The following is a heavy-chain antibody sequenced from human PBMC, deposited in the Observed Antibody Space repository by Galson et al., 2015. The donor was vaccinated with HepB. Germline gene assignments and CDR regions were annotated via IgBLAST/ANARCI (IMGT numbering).Heavy chain of an antibody. Sequence: TLSLTCTVSGGSISSGSYYWSWIRQPAGKGLEWIGRIYTRGSTNYNPSLKSRVTMSVDTSKNQFSLKLSSVTAADTAVYYCARERWGYYYYMDVWGKGTTVTVSS. CDR3: ARERWGYYYYMDV. D-gene: IGHD5-24*01. J-gene: IGHJ6*03. V-gene: IGHV4-61*02. CDR2: IYTRGST. CDR1: GGSISSGSYY.